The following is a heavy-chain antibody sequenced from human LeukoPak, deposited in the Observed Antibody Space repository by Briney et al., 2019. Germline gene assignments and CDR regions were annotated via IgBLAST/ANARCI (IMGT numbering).Heavy chain of an antibody. CDR3: ARDLSHTFDY. CDR1: GFAFSSYW. V-gene: IGHV3-74*01. J-gene: IGHJ4*02. CDR2: INSDGTYT. Sequence: GGSLRLSCAASGFAFSSYWMLWVRQAPGKGLVWVSRINSDGTYTNYADSVKGRFTISRDNAKNTLYLQMNSLRAEDTAVYYWARDLSHTFDYWGKGTLVTVSS.